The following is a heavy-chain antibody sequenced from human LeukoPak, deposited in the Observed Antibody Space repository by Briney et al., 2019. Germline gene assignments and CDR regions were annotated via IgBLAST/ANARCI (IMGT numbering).Heavy chain of an antibody. CDR2: INHSGST. Sequence: SETLSLTCAVYGGSFSGYYWSWIRQPPGKGLEWIGEINHSGSTNYNPSLKSRVTISVDTSKNQFSLKLSSVTAADTAAYYCASAVAGAMPFDYWGQGTLVTVSS. J-gene: IGHJ4*02. CDR3: ASAVAGAMPFDY. D-gene: IGHD6-19*01. CDR1: GGSFSGYY. V-gene: IGHV4-34*01.